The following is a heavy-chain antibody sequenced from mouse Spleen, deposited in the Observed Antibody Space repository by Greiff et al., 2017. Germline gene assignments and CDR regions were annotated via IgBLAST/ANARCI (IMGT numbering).Heavy chain of an antibody. CDR3: TRCPPYDYGDY. D-gene: IGHD2-4*01. Sequence: VQLQQSGAELVRPGASVTLSCKASGYTFTDYEMHWVKQTPVHGLEWIGAIDPETGGTAYNQKFKGKAILTADKSSSTAYMELRSLTSEDSAVYYCTRCPPYDYGDYWGQGTTLTVSS. J-gene: IGHJ2*01. CDR2: IDPETGGT. CDR1: GYTFTDYE. V-gene: IGHV1-15*01.